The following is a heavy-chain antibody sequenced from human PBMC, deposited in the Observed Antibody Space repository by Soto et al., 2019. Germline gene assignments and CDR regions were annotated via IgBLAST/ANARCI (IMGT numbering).Heavy chain of an antibody. Sequence: QVQLVQSGAEVKQPGSSVKVSCKASGGTFSSYAISWVRQAPGQGLEWMGGIIPIFGTANYAQKFQGRVTITADESTSTAYMELSSLRSEDTAVYYCVRRLRLGELSLYRLAAFDIWGQGTMVTVSS. CDR2: IIPIFGTA. J-gene: IGHJ3*02. V-gene: IGHV1-69*12. CDR3: VRRLRLGELSLYRLAAFDI. D-gene: IGHD3-16*02. CDR1: GGTFSSYA.